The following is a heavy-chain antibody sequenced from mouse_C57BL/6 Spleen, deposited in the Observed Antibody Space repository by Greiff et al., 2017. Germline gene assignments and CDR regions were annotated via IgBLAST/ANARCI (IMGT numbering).Heavy chain of an antibody. J-gene: IGHJ2*01. CDR3: ASYYSNYGFDY. Sequence: EVQRVESGPGLVKPSQSLSLTCSVTGYSITSGYYWNWIRQFPGNKLEWMGYISYDGSNNYNPSLKNRISITRGTSKNQFFLKLNSVTTEDTATYYCASYYSNYGFDYWGQGTTLTVSS. CDR2: ISYDGSN. D-gene: IGHD2-5*01. V-gene: IGHV3-6*01. CDR1: GYSITSGYY.